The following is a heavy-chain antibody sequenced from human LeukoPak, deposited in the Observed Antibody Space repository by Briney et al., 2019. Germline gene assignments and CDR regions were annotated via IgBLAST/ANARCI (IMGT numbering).Heavy chain of an antibody. CDR3: AKRDFWSGYYSLWFDP. D-gene: IGHD3-3*01. CDR1: GFTFSSYG. J-gene: IGHJ5*02. V-gene: IGHV3-30*18. CDR2: ISYDGSNK. Sequence: GRSLRLSCAASGFTFSSYGMHWVRQAPGKGLEWVAVISYDGSNKYYADSVKGRFTISSENSKNTLYLQMNSLRAEDTAVYYCAKRDFWSGYYSLWFDPWGQGTLVTVSS.